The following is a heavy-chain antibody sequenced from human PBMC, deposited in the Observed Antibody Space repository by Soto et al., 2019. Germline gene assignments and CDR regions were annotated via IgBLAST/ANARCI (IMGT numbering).Heavy chain of an antibody. J-gene: IGHJ6*04. CDR2: ISAYNGNT. Sequence: ASVEVSFKGSGYTFTRYGIRWVGQAPGQGVEWMGWISAYNGNTNYAQKLQVRVTMTTDTSTSTAYMELRSLIADDTAVYYCARAGRYYYDSSVYQISGYYYYYGMDVWGEGTTVTVSS. V-gene: IGHV1-18*01. CDR3: ARAGRYYYDSSVYQISGYYYYYGMDV. CDR1: GYTFTRYG. D-gene: IGHD3-22*01.